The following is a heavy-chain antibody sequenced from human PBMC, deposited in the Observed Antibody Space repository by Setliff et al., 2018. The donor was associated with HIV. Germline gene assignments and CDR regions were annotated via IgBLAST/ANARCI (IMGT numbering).Heavy chain of an antibody. CDR2: INHSGST. D-gene: IGHD3-3*01. CDR3: ARAKTIGVSAVFFDP. Sequence: SETLSLTCTVSGGSISSSSYYWGWIRQPPGKGLEWIGEINHSGSTNYNPSLKSRVTISVDTSKNQFPLKLSSVTAADTALYFCARAKTIGVSAVFFDPWGQGRPVTVSS. J-gene: IGHJ5*02. CDR1: GGSISSSSYY. V-gene: IGHV4-39*06.